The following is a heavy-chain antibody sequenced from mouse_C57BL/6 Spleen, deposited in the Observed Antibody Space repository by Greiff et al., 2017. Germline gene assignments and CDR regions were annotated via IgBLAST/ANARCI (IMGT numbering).Heavy chain of an antibody. Sequence: VQLQQSGPELVKPGASVKISCKASGYSFTGYYMNWVKQSPEKSLEWIGEINPSTGGTTYNQKFKAKATLTVDKSSSTAYMQLKSLTSEDSAVYYCARGGLTTNFDYWGQGTTLTVSS. CDR2: INPSTGGT. CDR1: GYSFTGYY. V-gene: IGHV1-42*01. CDR3: ARGGLTTNFDY. D-gene: IGHD2-12*01. J-gene: IGHJ2*01.